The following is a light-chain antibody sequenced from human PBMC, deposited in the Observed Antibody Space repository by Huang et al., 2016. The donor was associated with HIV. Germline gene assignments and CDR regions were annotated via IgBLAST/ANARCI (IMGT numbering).Light chain of an antibody. V-gene: IGKV3-11*01. CDR2: DAS. Sequence: EIVLTQSPATLSLSAGERATLSCRASQSVSNYLAWYQQKSGQSPRLLIYDASNRATGVPGRFSGSGSGIDFTLTISSLEPEDFAIYYCQQRSHWLTFGGGTKVEIK. J-gene: IGKJ4*01. CDR1: QSVSNY. CDR3: QQRSHWLT.